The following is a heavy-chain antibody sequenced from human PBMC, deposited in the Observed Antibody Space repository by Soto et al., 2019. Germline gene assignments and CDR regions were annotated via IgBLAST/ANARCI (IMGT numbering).Heavy chain of an antibody. V-gene: IGHV3-7*01. CDR2: IKQDGSEK. CDR1: GFTFSSYW. Sequence: GGSLRLSCAASGFTFSSYWMSWVRQAPGKGLEWVANIKQDGSEKYYVDSVKGRFTISRDNAKNSLYLQMNSLRAEDTAVYYCAREGVLEWLSYPYYYYYYMDVWGKGTTVTVSS. J-gene: IGHJ6*03. D-gene: IGHD3-3*01. CDR3: AREGVLEWLSYPYYYYYYMDV.